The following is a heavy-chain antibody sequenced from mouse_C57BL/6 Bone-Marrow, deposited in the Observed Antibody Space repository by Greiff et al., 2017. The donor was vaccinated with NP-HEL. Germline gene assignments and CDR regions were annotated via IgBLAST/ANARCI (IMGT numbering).Heavy chain of an antibody. V-gene: IGHV2-9-1*01. CDR3: ARDGYDGYYWYFDV. J-gene: IGHJ1*03. Sequence: VQLQQSGPGLVAPSQSLSITCTVSGFSLTSYAISWVRQPPGKGLEWLGVIWTGGGTNYNSALKSRLSISKDNSKSQVFLKMNSLQTDDTARYYCARDGYDGYYWYFDVWGTGTTVTVSS. CDR1: GFSLTSYA. D-gene: IGHD2-3*01. CDR2: IWTGGGT.